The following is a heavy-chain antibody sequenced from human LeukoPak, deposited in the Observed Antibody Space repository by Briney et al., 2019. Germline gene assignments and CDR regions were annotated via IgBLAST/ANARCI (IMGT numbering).Heavy chain of an antibody. CDR1: GFTFSMYW. J-gene: IGHJ4*02. CDR3: ARITGIEAAGDY. V-gene: IGHV3-7*04. CDR2: IKHDGSEK. D-gene: IGHD6-25*01. Sequence: GGSLRLSCAASGFTFSMYWMSWVRQAPGKGLEWVANIKHDGSEKFYVDAVKGRFIISRDNAKNSLFLQLNSLRDEDAAVYYCARITGIEAAGDYWGQGTLVTVSS.